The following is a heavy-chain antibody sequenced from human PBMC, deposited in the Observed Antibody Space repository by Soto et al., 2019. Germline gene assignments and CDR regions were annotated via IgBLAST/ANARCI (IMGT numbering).Heavy chain of an antibody. V-gene: IGHV4-30-2*01. Sequence: SETLSLTCAVSGGSLSSGGYSWSWIRQPPGKGLEWIGYIYHSGSTYYNPSLKSRVTISVDRSKNQFSLKLSSVTAADTAVYYCARSQGAYSNYFDYWGQGTLVTVSS. J-gene: IGHJ4*02. CDR1: GGSLSSGGYS. CDR3: ARSQGAYSNYFDY. CDR2: IYHSGST. D-gene: IGHD2-21*01.